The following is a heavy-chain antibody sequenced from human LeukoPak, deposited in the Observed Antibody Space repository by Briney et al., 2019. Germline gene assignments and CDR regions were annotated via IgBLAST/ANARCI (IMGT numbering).Heavy chain of an antibody. Sequence: SVTVSCTASGGTFISYAISWVRQAPGQGLEWMGGIIPIFGTANYAQKFQGRVTITADESTSTAYMELSSLRSEDTAVYYCARDPNYYDSSGYYWFDPWGQGTLVTVSS. V-gene: IGHV1-69*13. CDR2: IIPIFGTA. D-gene: IGHD3-22*01. CDR1: GGTFISYA. CDR3: ARDPNYYDSSGYYWFDP. J-gene: IGHJ5*02.